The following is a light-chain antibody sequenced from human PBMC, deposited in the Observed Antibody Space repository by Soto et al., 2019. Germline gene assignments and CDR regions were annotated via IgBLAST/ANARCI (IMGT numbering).Light chain of an antibody. CDR2: WAS. V-gene: IGKV4-1*01. J-gene: IGKJ1*01. CDR1: RSGLYSSSNKNY. CDR3: QQYSSSPRT. Sequence: DVVMTHSPDSLAVSLGGGATINCRCGRSGLYSSSNKNYLAWYQQKPGQPPKLLIYWASTRDSGVPDRFSGSGSGTDFTLTISSLQAEDVAVYYCQQYSSSPRTFGQGTKVDIK.